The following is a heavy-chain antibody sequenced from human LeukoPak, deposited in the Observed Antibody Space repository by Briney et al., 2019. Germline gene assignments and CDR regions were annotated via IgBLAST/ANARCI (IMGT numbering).Heavy chain of an antibody. CDR2: ISGSGGST. V-gene: IGHV3-23*01. J-gene: IGHJ4*02. Sequence: PGGSLRLSCAASGFTFSSYAMSWVSQAPGKGLEWVSAISGSGGSTYYADSVKGRFTISRDNSKNTLYLQLNSLRAEDTAVYYCAKGNHPLSTTSCQGHFDYWGQGTLVTVSS. D-gene: IGHD2-2*01. CDR3: AKGNHPLSTTSCQGHFDY. CDR1: GFTFSSYA.